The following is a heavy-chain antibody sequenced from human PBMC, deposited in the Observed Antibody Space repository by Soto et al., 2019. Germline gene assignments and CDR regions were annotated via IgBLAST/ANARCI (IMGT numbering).Heavy chain of an antibody. CDR2: IIPIFGPA. CDR3: ARDGVATIAGYWFDP. V-gene: IGHV1-69*13. CDR1: GGTFSSYA. Sequence: GASVKVSCKASGGTFSSYAISWVRQAPGQGLEWMGGIIPIFGPANYAQKFQGRVTITADESTSTAYMELSSLRSEDTAVYYCARDGVATIAGYWFDPWGQGTLVTVSS. J-gene: IGHJ5*02. D-gene: IGHD5-12*01.